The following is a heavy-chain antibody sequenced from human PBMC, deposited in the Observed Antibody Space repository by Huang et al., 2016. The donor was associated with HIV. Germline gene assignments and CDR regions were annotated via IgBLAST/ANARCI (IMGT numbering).Heavy chain of an antibody. CDR2: ITDGMNNR. J-gene: IGHJ4*02. Sequence: EVLLLESGGGLVQPGGSLRPSWVASGFTFSSYAMSWVRQALGKGLEWVSGITDGMNNRYYAHSLKGRVAVSRDDSTNTLYLQMNSLRAEDTAVYYCAKDADTSGYDVLGPFGSWGQGTLVTVSS. CDR1: GFTFSSYA. V-gene: IGHV3-23*01. CDR3: AKDADTSGYDVLGPFGS. D-gene: IGHD3-3*01.